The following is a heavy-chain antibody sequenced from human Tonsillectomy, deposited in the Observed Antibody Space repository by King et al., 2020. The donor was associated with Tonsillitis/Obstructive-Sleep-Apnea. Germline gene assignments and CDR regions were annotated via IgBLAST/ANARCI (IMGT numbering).Heavy chain of an antibody. V-gene: IGHV4-59*08. D-gene: IGHD1-26*01. Sequence: VQLQESGPGLVKPSETLSLTCTVSGGSISSDYWSWIRQPPGKGLEWIAYIYYSGSTNYNPSLQSRVTISVDKSKNQFSLKLRSVTAADTAVYYCARQWVGATFGWLDPWGQGTLVTVSS. CDR2: IYYSGST. J-gene: IGHJ5*02. CDR3: ARQWVGATFGWLDP. CDR1: GGSISSDY.